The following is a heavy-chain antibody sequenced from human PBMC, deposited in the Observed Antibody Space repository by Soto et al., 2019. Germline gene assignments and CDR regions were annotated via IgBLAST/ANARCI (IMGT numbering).Heavy chain of an antibody. V-gene: IGHV4-59*01. CDR2: IYYSGST. Sequence: ETLSLTCTVSGGSISSYYWSWIRQPPGKGLEWIGYIYYSGSTNYNPSLKSRVTISVDTSKNQFSLKLSSVTAADTAVYYCARVPGIAVAGTGVFYYYYGMDVWGQGTTVTVSS. J-gene: IGHJ6*02. D-gene: IGHD6-19*01. CDR3: ARVPGIAVAGTGVFYYYYGMDV. CDR1: GGSISSYY.